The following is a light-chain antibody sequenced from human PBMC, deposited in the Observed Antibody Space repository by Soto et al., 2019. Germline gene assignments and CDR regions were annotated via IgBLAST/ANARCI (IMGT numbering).Light chain of an antibody. CDR1: SSDIGADNH. V-gene: IGLV2-8*01. Sequence: QSVLTQPPSASGSPGQSVTISCTGTSSDIGADNHVSWYQQHPGKAPKLIIYEVSKRPSGVPDRFSGSKSGNTASLTVSGLQAEDEADYYCTSYAGTYSFFYVFGTGTKVTVL. CDR3: TSYAGTYSFFYV. J-gene: IGLJ1*01. CDR2: EVS.